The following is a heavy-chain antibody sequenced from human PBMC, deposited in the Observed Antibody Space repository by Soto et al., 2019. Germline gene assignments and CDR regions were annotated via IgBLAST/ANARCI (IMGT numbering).Heavy chain of an antibody. J-gene: IGHJ6*02. V-gene: IGHV3-30-3*01. CDR2: ISYDGSNK. D-gene: IGHD2-15*01. Sequence: SCAAPAFTFSSYAMHWVRQAPGKGLEWVAVISYDGSNKYYADSVKGRFTISRDNSKNTLYLQMNSLRAEDTAVYYCAREGWPLLQTGMDVWGQGTTVTVSS. CDR3: AREGWPLLQTGMDV. CDR1: AFTFSSYA.